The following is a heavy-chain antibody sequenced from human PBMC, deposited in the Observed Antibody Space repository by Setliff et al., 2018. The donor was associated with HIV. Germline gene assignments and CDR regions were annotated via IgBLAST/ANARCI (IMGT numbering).Heavy chain of an antibody. CDR2: IKEDGSEK. J-gene: IGHJ4*02. Sequence: GGSLRLSCAASGFLFHTYWMSWVRQAPGKGLEWVANIKEDGSEKYYVDSVKGRFTISRDNAENSLYLQMNSLTAEDTAVYYCARGRFHRLHRPYSGSGSLGIQYFDYWGQGTLVTVSS. V-gene: IGHV3-7*05. CDR3: ARGRFHRLHRPYSGSGSLGIQYFDY. D-gene: IGHD3-10*01. CDR1: GFLFHTYW.